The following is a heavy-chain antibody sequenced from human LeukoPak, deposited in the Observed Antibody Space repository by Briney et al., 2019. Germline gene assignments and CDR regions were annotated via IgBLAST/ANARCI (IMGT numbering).Heavy chain of an antibody. D-gene: IGHD6-19*01. CDR2: FYHGGST. CDR3: ARSSSGWYEDY. Sequence: PSETLSLTCTVSGYSISTGYYWDWIRQPPGKGLEWIGTFYHGGSTYYNPSLKSRVTISVDTSKNQFSLKLSSVTAADTAVYYCARSSSGWYEDYWGQGTLVTVSS. CDR1: GYSISTGYY. V-gene: IGHV4-38-2*02. J-gene: IGHJ4*02.